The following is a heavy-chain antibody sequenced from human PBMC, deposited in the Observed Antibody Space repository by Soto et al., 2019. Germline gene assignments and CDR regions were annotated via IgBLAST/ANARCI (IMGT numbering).Heavy chain of an antibody. Sequence: EVQLVESGGGLVKPGGSLRLSCAASGFTFSSYSMNWVRQAPGKGLEWVSSISSSSSYIYYADSVKGPFTISRDNAKNSMDLQMNSLGAEDTAVYYCGSEGSCGAFDIWGQGTMVTVSS. CDR3: GSEGSCGAFDI. CDR2: ISSSSSYI. V-gene: IGHV3-21*01. CDR1: GFTFSSYS. J-gene: IGHJ3*02.